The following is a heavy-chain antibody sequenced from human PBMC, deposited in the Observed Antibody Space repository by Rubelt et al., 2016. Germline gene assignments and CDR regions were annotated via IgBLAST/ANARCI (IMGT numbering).Heavy chain of an antibody. J-gene: IGHJ6*02. Sequence: EVLLLESGGGLVQPGESLRLSCAASGFTLTNYAMSWVRQAPGKGLEWVSGISGSGGGNTYYADSVKGQFTISRDSSQNTLYLQMNSLRAGDTALYYCARDLAFNGMDVWGQGTTVTVAS. D-gene: IGHD5-12*01. CDR2: ISGSGGGNT. V-gene: IGHV3-23*01. CDR3: ARDLAFNGMDV. CDR1: GFTLTNYA.